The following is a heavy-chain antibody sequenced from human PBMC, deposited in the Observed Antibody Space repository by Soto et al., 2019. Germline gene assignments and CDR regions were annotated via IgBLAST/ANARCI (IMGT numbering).Heavy chain of an antibody. V-gene: IGHV4-59*12. CDR3: ARGVAAEI. D-gene: IGHD6-13*01. CDR1: GDSISTFY. Sequence: PSETLSLTCTVSGDSISTFYWGWMRQSPGKELEWIGYVNHSGSTNYNPSLKSRVTISVDTSKNQFSLKLSSVTAADTAVYYCARGVAAEIWGQGTLVTVSS. J-gene: IGHJ4*02. CDR2: VNHSGST.